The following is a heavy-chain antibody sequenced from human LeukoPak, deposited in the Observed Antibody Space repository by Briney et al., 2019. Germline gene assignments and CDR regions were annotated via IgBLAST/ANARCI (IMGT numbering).Heavy chain of an antibody. Sequence: SETLSLTCTVSGGSISSGGYYWSWIRQPPGKGLEWIGYIPHSGSTYYNPSLKSRVTISVDRSKNQFSLKVTSVTAADTAVYYCARAVLRYFDWSQGAFDIWGQGTMVTVSS. V-gene: IGHV4-30-2*01. D-gene: IGHD3-9*01. CDR3: ARAVLRYFDWSQGAFDI. CDR1: GGSISSGGYY. J-gene: IGHJ3*02. CDR2: IPHSGST.